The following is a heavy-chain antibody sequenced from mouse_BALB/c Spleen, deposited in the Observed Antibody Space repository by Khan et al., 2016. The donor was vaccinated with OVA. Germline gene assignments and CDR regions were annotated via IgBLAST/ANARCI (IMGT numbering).Heavy chain of an antibody. CDR1: GFSLTSYG. CDR3: GRSDDDGEGLAY. CDR2: IWSGGST. V-gene: IGHV2-2*03. Sequence: VELVESGPGLVQPSQSLSINCTVSGFSLTSYGVHWVRQSPGKGLEWLGVIWSGGSTDYNEAFISRLSISKDNSKSQVFFKMNSLQSNDTAIYCGGRSDDDGEGLAYWGEGSVVTVS. D-gene: IGHD2-4*01. J-gene: IGHJ3*01.